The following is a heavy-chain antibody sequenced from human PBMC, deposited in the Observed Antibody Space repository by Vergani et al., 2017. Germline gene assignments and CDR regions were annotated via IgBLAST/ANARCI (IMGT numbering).Heavy chain of an antibody. V-gene: IGHV3-48*01. CDR1: GFKFSETS. CDR2: ISASHTVI. CDR3: APKGGSF. Sequence: EVRLVESGGGLVLPGGSLRLSCAASGFKFSETSMNWVRQTPGKGLEWISYISASHTVIYYADSVKGRFTISRDNAQDSLFLQMKSLRVDDTAMYYCAPKGGSFGGRGTLVTVSS. J-gene: IGHJ4*02. D-gene: IGHD3-10*01.